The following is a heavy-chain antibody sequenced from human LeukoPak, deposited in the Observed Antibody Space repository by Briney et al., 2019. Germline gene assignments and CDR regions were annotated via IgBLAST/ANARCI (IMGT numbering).Heavy chain of an antibody. V-gene: IGHV4-34*01. CDR1: GWSFFDYY. J-gene: IGHJ4*02. D-gene: IGHD1-26*01. CDR2: INPGGST. Sequence: SETLSHTSTDYGWSFFDYYWSWFRQPPGEGLQWIGEINPGGSTNKNPSLPSGLIIPVNKSKNQFPLHLTTLTAADTAACYCAGVDVRNVGSLDYWGQGILVTVTS. CDR3: AGVDVRNVGSLDY.